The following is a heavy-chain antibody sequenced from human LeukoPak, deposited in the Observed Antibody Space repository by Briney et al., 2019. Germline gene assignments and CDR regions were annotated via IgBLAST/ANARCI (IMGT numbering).Heavy chain of an antibody. V-gene: IGHV1-2*02. CDR3: ARQLRFLEWLLNDY. D-gene: IGHD3-3*01. CDR1: GYTFTGYY. J-gene: IGHJ4*02. CDR2: INPNSGGT. Sequence: ASVKVSCKASGYTFTGYYMHWVRQAPGQGLEWMGWINPNSGGTNYAQKFQGRVTMTRDTSISTAYMELSRLRSDDTAVYYCARQLRFLEWLLNDYWGQGTLVTVPS.